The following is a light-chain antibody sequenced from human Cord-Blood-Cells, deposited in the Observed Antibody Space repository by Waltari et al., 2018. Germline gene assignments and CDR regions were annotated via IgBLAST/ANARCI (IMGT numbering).Light chain of an antibody. CDR2: DVS. CDR1: SSDVGGYNY. CDR3: SSDTSSSTWV. J-gene: IGLJ3*02. V-gene: IGLV2-14*01. Sequence: QSALTQPASVSGSPGQSITISCTGTSSDVGGYNYVSWYQQHPGKAPKLMIYDVSKRLSGVSNRVAGAKSGKTACLSISELQAEEGADYYCSSDTSSSTWVFGGGTELTVL.